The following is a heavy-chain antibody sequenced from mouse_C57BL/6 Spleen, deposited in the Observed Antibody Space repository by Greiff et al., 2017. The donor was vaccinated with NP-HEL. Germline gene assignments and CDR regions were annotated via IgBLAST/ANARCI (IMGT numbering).Heavy chain of an antibody. V-gene: IGHV10-1*01. D-gene: IGHD1-1*01. J-gene: IGHJ4*01. CDR3: VRRGYGSSYYAMDY. CDR2: IRSKSNNYAT. Sequence: EVQLVESGGGLVQPKGSLKLSCAASGFSFNTYAMNWVRQAPGKGLEWVARIRSKSNNYATYYADSVKDRFTISRDDSESMLYLQMNNLKTEDTAMYYCVRRGYGSSYYAMDYWGQGTSVTVSS. CDR1: GFSFNTYA.